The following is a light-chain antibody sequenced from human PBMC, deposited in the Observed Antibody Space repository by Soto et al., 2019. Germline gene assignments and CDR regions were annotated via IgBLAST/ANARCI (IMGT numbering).Light chain of an antibody. CDR1: QSLLHSNGYNY. Sequence: DVVMTQSPLSLPVTLGQPASISCRSSQSLLHSNGYNYLDWYLQKPGQSPQLLIYLGSNRASGVPDRFSGSGSGTDFTLKISRVEAEDVGVYYCMQSTHWPPTFGQGTKVDIK. V-gene: IGKV2-28*01. CDR2: LGS. J-gene: IGKJ1*01. CDR3: MQSTHWPPT.